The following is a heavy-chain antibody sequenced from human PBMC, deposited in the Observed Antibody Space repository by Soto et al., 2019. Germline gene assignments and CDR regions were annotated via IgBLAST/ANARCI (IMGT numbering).Heavy chain of an antibody. Sequence: GGSLRLSCAASGFTLSDFPIHWVLQAPGKGLAWVAIILYDGTNDYYAYSVKGRFTISRDNSKNAVYLQMNSLRPEDTGLYYCASADYGDSVYDYWGQGTLVTVSS. CDR1: GFTLSDFP. V-gene: IGHV3-30-3*01. D-gene: IGHD4-17*01. CDR3: ASADYGDSVYDY. CDR2: ILYDGTND. J-gene: IGHJ4*02.